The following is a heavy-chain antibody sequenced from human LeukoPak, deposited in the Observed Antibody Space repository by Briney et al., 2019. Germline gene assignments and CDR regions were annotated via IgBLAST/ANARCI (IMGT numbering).Heavy chain of an antibody. CDR1: GFTFSSYS. D-gene: IGHD4-17*01. Sequence: GGSLRLSCAASGFTFSSYSMNWVRQAPGKGLEWVSSIRSSSSYIYYADSVKGRFTMSRDNAKKSLFLQMNSLRAEDTAVYYCARDYGDYEPGRHHYYYYYMDVWGKGTTVTVSS. CDR3: ARDYGDYEPGRHHYYYYYMDV. V-gene: IGHV3-21*01. J-gene: IGHJ6*03. CDR2: IRSSSSYI.